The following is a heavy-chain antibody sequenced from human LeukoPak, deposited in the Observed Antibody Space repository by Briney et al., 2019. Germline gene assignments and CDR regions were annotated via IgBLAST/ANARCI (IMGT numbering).Heavy chain of an antibody. CDR1: GFTFSTYD. CDR3: GEEVGTITLDY. J-gene: IGHJ4*02. Sequence: GGSLRLSCAASGFTFSTYDMHWVRQGPGKGLEWVTVISYDGSDKYYADAVKGRFTISRDNSRNTLLLQMNSLRVEDNAVFYCGEEVGTITLDYWCQGTLVSVS. V-gene: IGHV3-30*18. D-gene: IGHD5-12*01. CDR2: ISYDGSDK.